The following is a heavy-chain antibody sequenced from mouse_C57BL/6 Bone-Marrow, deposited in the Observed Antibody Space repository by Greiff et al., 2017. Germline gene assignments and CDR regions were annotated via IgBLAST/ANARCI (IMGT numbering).Heavy chain of an antibody. Sequence: VQLQQSGPVLVKPGASVKMSCKASGYTFTDSYMNWVKPSHGKSLEWIGVINPYNGGTSYNQKFKGKATLTVDKSSSTAYMELNSLTSEDSAVYYCARSPYGNYDFDYWGQGTTLTVSS. CDR1: GYTFTDSY. J-gene: IGHJ2*01. CDR3: ARSPYGNYDFDY. D-gene: IGHD2-1*01. V-gene: IGHV1-19*01. CDR2: INPYNGGT.